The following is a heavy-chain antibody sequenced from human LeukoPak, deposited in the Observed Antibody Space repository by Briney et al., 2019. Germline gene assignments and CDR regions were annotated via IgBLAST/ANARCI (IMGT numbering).Heavy chain of an antibody. Sequence: KSSETLSLTCAVSGGSISSGGYSWSWIRQPPGKGLEWIGYIYHSGSTYYNPSLKSRVTISVDRSKNQFSLKLSSVTAADTAVYYCARGPIAARLVWDYYYGMDVWGQGTTVTVSS. CDR2: IYHSGST. CDR1: GGSISSGGYS. CDR3: ARGPIAARLVWDYYYGMDV. V-gene: IGHV4-30-2*01. J-gene: IGHJ6*02. D-gene: IGHD6-6*01.